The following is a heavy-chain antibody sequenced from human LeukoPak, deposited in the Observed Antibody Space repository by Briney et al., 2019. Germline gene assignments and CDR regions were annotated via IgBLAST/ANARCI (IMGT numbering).Heavy chain of an antibody. V-gene: IGHV4-59*01. CDR1: GGSISSYY. D-gene: IGHD5-12*01. CDR3: ARARGKVATFDY. CDR2: IYYSGST. Sequence: SETLSLTCTVSGGSISSYYWSWIRQPPGKGLEWIGYIYYSGSTNYNPSLKSRVTISEDTSKNQFSLKLSSVTAADTAVYYCARARGKVATFDYWGQGTLVTVSS. J-gene: IGHJ4*02.